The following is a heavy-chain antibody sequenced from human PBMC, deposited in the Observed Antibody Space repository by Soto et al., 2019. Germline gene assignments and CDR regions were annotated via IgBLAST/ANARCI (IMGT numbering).Heavy chain of an antibody. CDR3: ARGAGGYGEPVDY. CDR1: GGSISSSSYY. D-gene: IGHD1-26*01. J-gene: IGHJ4*02. CDR2: IYYSGST. V-gene: IGHV4-39*01. Sequence: SETLSLTCTVSGGSISSSSYYWGWIRQPPGKGLEWIGSIYYSGSTYYNPSLKSRVTISVDTSKNQFSLKLSSVTAADTAVYYCARGAGGYGEPVDYWGQGTLVTVSS.